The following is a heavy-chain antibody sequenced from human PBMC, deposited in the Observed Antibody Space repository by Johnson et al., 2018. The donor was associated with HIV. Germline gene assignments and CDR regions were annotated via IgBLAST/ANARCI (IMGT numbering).Heavy chain of an antibody. Sequence: QEQLVESGGGVVQPGRSLRLSCAASGFTFSTYAMHWVRQAPGKGLEWVAVIWYDGSNKYYADSVQGRFTISRDNSKNTLYLQMNSLRAEDTAVYYCARDRIAVAQGAFYIWGQGTMVTVSS. CDR2: IWYDGSNK. V-gene: IGHV3-30*04. D-gene: IGHD6-19*01. CDR1: GFTFSTYA. CDR3: ARDRIAVAQGAFYI. J-gene: IGHJ3*02.